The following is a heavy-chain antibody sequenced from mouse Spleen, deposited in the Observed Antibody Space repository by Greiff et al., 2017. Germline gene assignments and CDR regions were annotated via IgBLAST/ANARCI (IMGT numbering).Heavy chain of an antibody. J-gene: IGHJ2*01. V-gene: IGHV1-66*01. CDR1: GYSFTSYY. Sequence: VKLMESGPELVKPGASVKISCKASGYSFTSYYIHWVKQRPGQGLEWIGWIFPGSGNTKYNEKFKGKATLTADTSSSTAYMQLSSLTSEDSAVYFCAREGGNHGEDYWGQGTTLTVSS. D-gene: IGHD2-1*01. CDR3: AREGGNHGEDY. CDR2: IFPGSGNT.